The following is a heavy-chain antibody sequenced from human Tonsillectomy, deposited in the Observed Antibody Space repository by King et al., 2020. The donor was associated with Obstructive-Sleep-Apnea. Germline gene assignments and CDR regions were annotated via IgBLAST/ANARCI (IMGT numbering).Heavy chain of an antibody. V-gene: IGHV3-13*04. CDR2: IGTAGDT. Sequence: VKLVESGGGLVQPGGSLRLSCAASGFTFSSYDMHWVRQATGKGLEWVSAIGTAGDTYYPGSVKGRFTITRENAKNFLYLQMNSLRAGDTAVYYCARARAYYSTGLDYWGQGSLVTVSS. J-gene: IGHJ4*02. CDR1: GFTFSSYD. CDR3: ARARAYYSTGLDY. D-gene: IGHD6-19*01.